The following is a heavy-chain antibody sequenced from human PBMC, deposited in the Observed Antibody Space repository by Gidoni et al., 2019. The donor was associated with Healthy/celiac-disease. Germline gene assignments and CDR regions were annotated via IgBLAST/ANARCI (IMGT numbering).Heavy chain of an antibody. CDR1: GFPFDTHS. V-gene: IGHV3-30*04. Sequence: QVPLAEPGGGVVQLGRSHCSSCAASGFPFDTHSMHWVRQAPVQGLEWVAVITYDGSDKYYADSVRGRFTVSRDISKNTLYLQMNSLRTEDTAVYYCARGCGEQWLVCPEAFDIWGQGTMLTVSS. CDR3: ARGCGEQWLVCPEAFDI. D-gene: IGHD6-19*01. J-gene: IGHJ3*02. CDR2: ITYDGSDK.